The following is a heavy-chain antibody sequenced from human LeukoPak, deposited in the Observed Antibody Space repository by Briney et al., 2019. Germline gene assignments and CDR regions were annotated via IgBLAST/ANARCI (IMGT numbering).Heavy chain of an antibody. D-gene: IGHD6-19*01. Sequence: GGSLRLSCAASGFTFSSYEMNWVRQAPGKGLEWVSYISSSGSTIYYADSVKGRFTISRDNAENSLYLQMNSLRAEDTAVYYCAREMLAAVAAQSWGQGTLVTVSS. J-gene: IGHJ5*02. CDR1: GFTFSSYE. CDR3: AREMLAAVAAQS. CDR2: ISSSGSTI. V-gene: IGHV3-48*03.